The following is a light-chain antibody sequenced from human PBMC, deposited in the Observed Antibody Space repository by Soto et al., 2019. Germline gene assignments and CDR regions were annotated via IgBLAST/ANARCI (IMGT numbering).Light chain of an antibody. J-gene: IGLJ1*01. V-gene: IGLV2-8*01. CDR3: SSYAGTNNFV. Sequence: QSALTQPPSASGSPGQSVTISCTGTSSDVGFYNYVSWYQQHPGKDPKLIISEVSQRPSGVPDRFSGSKSGNTASLTVSGLQAEDEADYYCSSYAGTNNFVFGTGTKLTVL. CDR2: EVS. CDR1: SSDVGFYNY.